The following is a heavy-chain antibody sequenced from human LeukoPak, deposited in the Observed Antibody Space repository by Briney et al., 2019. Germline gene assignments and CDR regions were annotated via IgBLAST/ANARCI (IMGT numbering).Heavy chain of an antibody. D-gene: IGHD6-13*01. V-gene: IGHV4-34*01. J-gene: IGHJ6*03. CDR2: INHSGST. CDR3: ARESGIAAALNYYYYMDV. CDR1: GGSFSGYY. Sequence: KASETLSLTCAVYGGSFSGYYWSWIRQPPGKGLEWIGEINHSGSTNYNPSLKSRVTISVDTSKNQFSLKLSSVTAADTAVYYCARESGIAAALNYYYYMDVWGKGTTVTVSS.